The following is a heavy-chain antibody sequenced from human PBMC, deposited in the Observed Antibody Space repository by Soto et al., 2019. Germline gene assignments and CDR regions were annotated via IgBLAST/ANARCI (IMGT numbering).Heavy chain of an antibody. CDR1: GFTFGSYA. CDR3: ARGGSSGWNYFDC. V-gene: IGHV3-30-3*01. J-gene: IGHJ4*02. CDR2: ISYDGSNK. Sequence: QVQLVESGGGVVQPGRSLRLSCAASGFTFGSYAMHWVRQAPGKGLEWVAVISYDGSNKYYADSVKGRFTISRDNSKNTLYLQMNSLRAEDPAVYYCARGGSSGWNYFDCWGQGTLVTVSS. D-gene: IGHD6-19*01.